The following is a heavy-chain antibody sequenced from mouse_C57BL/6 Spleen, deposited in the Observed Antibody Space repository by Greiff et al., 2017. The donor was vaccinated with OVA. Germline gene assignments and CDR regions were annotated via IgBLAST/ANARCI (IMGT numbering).Heavy chain of an antibody. Sequence: QVQLKQPGAELVMPGASVKLSCKASGYTFTSYWMHWVKQRPGQGLEWIGEIDPSDSYTNYTQKFKGKSTLTVDKSSSTAYMQLSSLTSEDSAVYYCARQYYYGSSYRYFDVWGTGTTVTVSS. J-gene: IGHJ1*03. CDR1: GYTFTSYW. CDR3: ARQYYYGSSYRYFDV. CDR2: IDPSDSYT. D-gene: IGHD1-1*01. V-gene: IGHV1-69*01.